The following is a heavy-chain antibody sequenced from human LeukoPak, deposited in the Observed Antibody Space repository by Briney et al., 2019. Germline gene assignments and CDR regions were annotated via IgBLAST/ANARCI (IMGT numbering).Heavy chain of an antibody. CDR2: IYSGDSR. CDR3: ARYKTAGDYFDY. D-gene: IGHD2-21*02. J-gene: IGHJ4*02. CDR1: GFTVSSNY. V-gene: IGHV3-53*01. Sequence: GGSLRLSCAASGFTVSSNYKSWVRQAPGKGLEWVSIIYSGDSRYYADSVKGRFTISRDNSKNTLYLQMNTLRAEDTAVYYCARYKTAGDYFDYWGQGTLVTVSS.